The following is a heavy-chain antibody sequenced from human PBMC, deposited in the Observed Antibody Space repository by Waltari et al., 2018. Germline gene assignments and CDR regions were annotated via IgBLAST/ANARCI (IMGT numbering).Heavy chain of an antibody. J-gene: IGHJ4*02. CDR1: GYTFTAYY. CDR3: ARVIYSSGWNPIDF. Sequence: QVQLVQSGAEVKKPGASVKVSCKASGYTFTAYYMHWVRLAPGQGLEWMGWINPKTGGKRIAQKVQGRVTVNSDASITTGYMELTSLRSDDTALYYCARVIYSSGWNPIDFWGQGTLVTVSS. V-gene: IGHV1-2*02. D-gene: IGHD6-19*01. CDR2: INPKTGGK.